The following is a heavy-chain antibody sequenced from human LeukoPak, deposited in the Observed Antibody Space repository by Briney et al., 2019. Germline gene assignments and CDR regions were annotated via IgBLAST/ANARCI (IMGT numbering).Heavy chain of an antibody. CDR2: ISSSSSYI. Sequence: PGGSLRLSCAASGFTFSSYSMNWVRQAPGKGLEWVSSISSSSSYIYYADSVKGRFTISRDNAKNSLYLQMNSLRAEDTAVYYCARDSRRVTAMDFDYWGQGTLVTVSS. CDR1: GFTFSSYS. D-gene: IGHD2-2*01. V-gene: IGHV3-21*01. J-gene: IGHJ4*02. CDR3: ARDSRRVTAMDFDY.